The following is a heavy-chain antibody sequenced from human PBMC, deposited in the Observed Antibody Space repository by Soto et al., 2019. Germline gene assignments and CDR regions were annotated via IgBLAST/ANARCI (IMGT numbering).Heavy chain of an antibody. CDR3: ARGPTYYYDRSGYFVLDY. J-gene: IGHJ4*02. CDR1: GGSFSGYY. D-gene: IGHD3-22*01. Sequence: QVQLQQWGAGLLKPSETLSLTCAVYGGSFSGYYWTWIRQPPGKDLEWIGEINHGGSTNYNPSLKSPVTISVDTAKNQFSLKLSSVTAADTAVYYCARGPTYYYDRSGYFVLDYWGQGTLVTVSS. CDR2: INHGGST. V-gene: IGHV4-34*02.